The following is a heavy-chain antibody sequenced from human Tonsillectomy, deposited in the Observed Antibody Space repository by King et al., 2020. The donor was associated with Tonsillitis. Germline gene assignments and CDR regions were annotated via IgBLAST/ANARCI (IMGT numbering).Heavy chain of an antibody. D-gene: IGHD2-15*01. CDR2: IRNKPSSYST. J-gene: IGHJ4*02. CDR1: GFTFSAYF. Sequence: QLVQSGGGLVQPGGSLSLSCAASGFTFSAYFMDWVRQAPGKGLEWVGRIRNKPSSYSTEYAASVKGRFTISRDESRNSLYPHLNSLKSDDTAVYYCAKGVCSGGSCYAGDYGGQGTPVTVPS. V-gene: IGHV3-72*01. CDR3: AKGVCSGGSCYAGDY.